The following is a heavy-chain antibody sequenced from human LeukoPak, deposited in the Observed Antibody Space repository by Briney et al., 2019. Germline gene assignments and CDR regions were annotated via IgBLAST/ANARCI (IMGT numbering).Heavy chain of an antibody. CDR2: NYYSGST. CDR1: GGSISSSSYY. CDR3: ARDAYSSSWYWFDP. J-gene: IGHJ5*02. V-gene: IGHV4-39*07. D-gene: IGHD6-13*01. Sequence: PSETLSLTCTVSGGSISSSSYYWGWIRQPPGKGLEWIGSNYYSGSTYYNPSLKSRVTISVDTSKNQFSLKLSSVTAADTAVYYCARDAYSSSWYWFDPWGQGTLVTVSS.